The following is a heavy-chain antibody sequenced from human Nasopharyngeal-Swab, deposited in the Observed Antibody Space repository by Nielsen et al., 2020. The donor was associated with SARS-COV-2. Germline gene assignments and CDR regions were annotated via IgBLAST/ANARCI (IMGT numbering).Heavy chain of an antibody. J-gene: IGHJ6*02. D-gene: IGHD2-2*01. V-gene: IGHV1-8*01. CDR2: MYPNSGNT. CDR3: ARVGAADCSSTSCYAGVSWDYGMDV. Sequence: ASVTVSCKASGYTFTSYDINWVRQATGQGLAWMGWMYPNSGNTGYAQKFQGRVTMTRNTSISTAYMELSSLRSEDTAVYYCARVGAADCSSTSCYAGVSWDYGMDVWGQGTTVTVSS. CDR1: GYTFTSYD.